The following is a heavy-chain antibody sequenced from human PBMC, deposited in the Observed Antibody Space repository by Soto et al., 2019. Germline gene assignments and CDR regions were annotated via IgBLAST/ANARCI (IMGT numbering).Heavy chain of an antibody. J-gene: IGHJ4*02. D-gene: IGHD2-2*01. CDR1: GFTLSNYA. Sequence: GGSLRLSCAASGFTLSNYAMYWVRQTPGKGLEYVSAVTSGEGRPYYADSIQGRFTISRDISQNTLYLQMGSLTADDMAVYYCARRAAAKETYYFASWGQGALVTVSS. CDR2: VTSGEGRP. CDR3: ARRAAAKETYYFAS. V-gene: IGHV3-64*02.